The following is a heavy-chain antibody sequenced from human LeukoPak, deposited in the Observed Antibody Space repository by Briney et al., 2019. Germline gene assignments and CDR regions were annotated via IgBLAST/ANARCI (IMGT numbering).Heavy chain of an antibody. CDR2: ISDSGGST. CDR1: GFTFSTYA. V-gene: IGHV3-23*01. D-gene: IGHD2-21*02. CDR3: AKEGTNCGGNCPWYFDV. Sequence: GGSLRLSCAASGFTFSTYAMSWVRQAPGKGLEWVSTISDSGGSTYYADSVKGRFPISRDNSKNTLYLQMTSLRVEDTAVYSCAKEGTNCGGNCPWYFDVWGRGTLVTVSS. J-gene: IGHJ2*01.